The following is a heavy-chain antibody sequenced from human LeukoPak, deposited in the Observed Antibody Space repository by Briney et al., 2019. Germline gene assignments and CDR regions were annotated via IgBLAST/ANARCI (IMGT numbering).Heavy chain of an antibody. Sequence: GGSLRLSCAASGFTFSSYWMHWVRQAPGKGLVWVSRINSDGSSTSYADSVKARFTISRDNAKNTLYLQMNSLRAEDTAVYYCVPTSTVTRIDYWGQGTLVTVSS. V-gene: IGHV3-74*01. CDR3: VPTSTVTRIDY. J-gene: IGHJ4*02. CDR2: INSDGSST. D-gene: IGHD5-18*01. CDR1: GFTFSSYW.